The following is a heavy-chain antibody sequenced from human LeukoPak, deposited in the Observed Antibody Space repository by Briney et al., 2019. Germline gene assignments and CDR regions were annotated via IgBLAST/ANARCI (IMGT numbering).Heavy chain of an antibody. CDR1: GYTFTSYG. Sequence: ASVKVSCKASGYTFTSYGISWVRQAPGQGLEWMGWISAYNGNTNYAQKFQGRVTITADKSTSTAYMELSSLRSEDTAVYYCAREVDSSGYSQIDYWGQGTLVTVSS. V-gene: IGHV1-18*01. CDR3: AREVDSSGYSQIDY. J-gene: IGHJ4*02. CDR2: ISAYNGNT. D-gene: IGHD3-22*01.